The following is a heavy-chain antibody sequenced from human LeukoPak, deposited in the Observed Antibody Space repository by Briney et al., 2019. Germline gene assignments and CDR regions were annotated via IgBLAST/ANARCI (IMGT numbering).Heavy chain of an antibody. Sequence: PSQTLSLTCAVSGGSISSGGYSWSWIRQPPGEGLEWIGYIYHSGSTYYNPSLKSRVTISVDRSKNQFTLKLSSVTAADTAVYYCARVLFDAFDIWGQGTMVTVSS. CDR1: GGSISSGGYS. V-gene: IGHV4-30-2*01. D-gene: IGHD3-10*01. CDR3: ARVLFDAFDI. J-gene: IGHJ3*02. CDR2: IYHSGST.